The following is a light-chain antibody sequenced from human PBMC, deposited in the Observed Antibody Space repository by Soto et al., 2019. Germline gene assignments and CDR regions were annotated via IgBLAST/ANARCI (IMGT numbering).Light chain of an antibody. J-gene: IGKJ2*01. V-gene: IGKV3-15*01. CDR1: QRVGRS. CDR2: GAS. Sequence: EIVMTPSPATLSVSPGERATLSCRASQRVGRSLAWYQQKPGQAPRLLIYGASTSATGIPARFSGSGSGTEFTLSISSLQSEDLAVYYCQQYNNWYTFGQGTKLEIK. CDR3: QQYNNWYT.